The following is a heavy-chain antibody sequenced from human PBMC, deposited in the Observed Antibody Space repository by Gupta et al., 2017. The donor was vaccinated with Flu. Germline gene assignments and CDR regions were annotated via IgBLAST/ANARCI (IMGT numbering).Heavy chain of an antibody. CDR2: IGNPVDYT. CDR3: ARGDIWIQPHYFEY. Sequence: IWVRQAPGKGLEWISSIGNPVDYTYYADSIKGRFTMSRDVARNSVSLQLSNLRAEDTAVYYCARGDIWIQPHYFEYWGQGTLVTVSS. J-gene: IGHJ4*02. V-gene: IGHV3-21*06. D-gene: IGHD5-18*01.